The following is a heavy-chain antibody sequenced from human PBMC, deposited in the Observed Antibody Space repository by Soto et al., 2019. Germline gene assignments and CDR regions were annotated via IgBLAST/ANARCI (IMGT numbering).Heavy chain of an antibody. CDR1: GFTFSSCA. V-gene: IGHV3-23*01. J-gene: IGHJ4*01. CDR2: ISGSDGST. D-gene: IGHD5-18*01. Sequence: GGSLRLSGAASGFTFSSCAMSWVRQAPGKGLEWVSGISGSDGSTSYADSVKGRFTISRDNYKNTLYLQMNNLRAEDRAVYYCAKGGGYSDGYEVFYFDYSGHGTLVTVSS. CDR3: AKGGGYSDGYEVFYFDY.